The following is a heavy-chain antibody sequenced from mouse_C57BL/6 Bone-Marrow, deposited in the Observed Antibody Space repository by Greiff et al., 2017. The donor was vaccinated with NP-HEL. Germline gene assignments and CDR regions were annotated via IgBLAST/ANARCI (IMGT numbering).Heavy chain of an antibody. Sequence: EVKLMESGGGLVQPGGSLKLSCAASGFTFSDYYMYWVRQTPEKRLEWVAYISNGGGSTYYPDTVKGRFTISRDNAKNTLYLQMSRLKSEDTAMYDCARHGGYYGFYAMDYWGQGTSVTVSS. D-gene: IGHD1-2*01. CDR1: GFTFSDYY. J-gene: IGHJ4*01. CDR2: ISNGGGST. V-gene: IGHV5-12*01. CDR3: ARHGGYYGFYAMDY.